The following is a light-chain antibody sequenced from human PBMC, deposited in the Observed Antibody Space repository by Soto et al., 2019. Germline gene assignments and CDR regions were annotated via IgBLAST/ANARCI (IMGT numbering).Light chain of an antibody. J-gene: IGKJ1*01. CDR1: QSVSSN. CDR3: QQYNNWPRT. Sequence: ETVMTQSPATLSVSPGERATFSCRASQSVSSNLAWYQQKPGQAPRLLIYGASTRATGIPARFSGSGSGTEVTLTISSLQSEDFAVYYCQQYNNWPRTFGQGTMVEIK. V-gene: IGKV3-15*01. CDR2: GAS.